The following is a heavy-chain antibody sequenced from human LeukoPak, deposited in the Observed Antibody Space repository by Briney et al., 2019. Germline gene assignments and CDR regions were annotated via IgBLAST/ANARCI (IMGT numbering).Heavy chain of an antibody. CDR1: GFTFVSYT. D-gene: IGHD5-18*01. CDR3: ARDLYSYGPFDY. CDR2: ISYDGSEK. Sequence: GGSLRLSCAASGFTFVSYTMHWVRQAPGKGMDWVALISYDGSEKSYADSVKGRFTISIHNTKNTLYLQINILRAEDTAVYYCARDLYSYGPFDYWGQGTLVTVSS. J-gene: IGHJ4*02. V-gene: IGHV3-30*04.